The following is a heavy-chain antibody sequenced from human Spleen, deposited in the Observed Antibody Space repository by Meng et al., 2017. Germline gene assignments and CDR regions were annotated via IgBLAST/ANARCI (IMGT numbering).Heavy chain of an antibody. CDR2: MNPNSGNT. D-gene: IGHD3-10*01. Sequence: ASVKVSCKASGYTFTSYDINWVRQATGQGLEWMGWMNPNSGNTGYAQKLQGRVTMTRNTSISTAYMELSSLRSEDTAVYYCARVRITMVRGVRPYYFDYWGQGTLVTVSS. J-gene: IGHJ4*02. CDR1: GYTFTSYD. CDR3: ARVRITMVRGVRPYYFDY. V-gene: IGHV1-8*01.